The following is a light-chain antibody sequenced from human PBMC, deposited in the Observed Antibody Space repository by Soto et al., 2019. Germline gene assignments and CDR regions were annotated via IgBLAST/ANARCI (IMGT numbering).Light chain of an antibody. CDR2: GAS. CDR1: QSVSSSY. J-gene: IGKJ1*01. CDR3: QERTGWPPWT. V-gene: IGKV3D-20*02. Sequence: EIVLTQSPGTLSLSPVERATLSCRASQSVSSSYLAWYQQKPGQAPRLLIYGASSRATGIPDRFSGSGSGTDFTLTISSLEPEDFAVYYCQERTGWPPWTFGQGTKVDIK.